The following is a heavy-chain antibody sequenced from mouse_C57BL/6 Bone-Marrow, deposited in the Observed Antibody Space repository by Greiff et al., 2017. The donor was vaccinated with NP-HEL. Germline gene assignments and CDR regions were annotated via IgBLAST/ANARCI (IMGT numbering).Heavy chain of an antibody. CDR3: ASIYYYGSSPYWYFDV. J-gene: IGHJ1*03. CDR1: GYAFSSSW. V-gene: IGHV1-82*01. Sequence: QVQLQQSGPELVKPGASVKISCKASGYAFSSSWMHWVKQRPGKGLEWIGRIYPGDGDTNYNGKFKGKATLTADKSSSTAYMQLSSLTSEDSAVYVCASIYYYGSSPYWYFDVWGTVTTVTVSS. CDR2: IYPGDGDT. D-gene: IGHD1-1*01.